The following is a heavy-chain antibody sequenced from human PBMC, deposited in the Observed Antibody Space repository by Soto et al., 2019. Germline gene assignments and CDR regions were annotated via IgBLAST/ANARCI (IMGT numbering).Heavy chain of an antibody. V-gene: IGHV1-69*06. CDR2: IIPIFGTA. CDR1: GGTFSSYA. J-gene: IGHJ5*02. Sequence: GASVKVSCKASGGTFSSYAISWVRQAPGQGLKWMGGIIPIFGTANYAQKFQGRVTITADKSTSTAYMELSSLRSEDTAVYYCAQRFVRITIFGVAQGGWFDPWGQGTLVTVSS. D-gene: IGHD3-3*01. CDR3: AQRFVRITIFGVAQGGWFDP.